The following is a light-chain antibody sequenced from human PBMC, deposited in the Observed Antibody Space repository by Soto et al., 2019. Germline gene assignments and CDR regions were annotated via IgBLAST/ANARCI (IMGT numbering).Light chain of an antibody. CDR2: WAS. V-gene: IGKV4-1*01. J-gene: IGKJ1*01. Sequence: DIVMTQSPDSLAVSLGERATINCKSSQSVLYSSNNKNYLAWFQQKPGQPPKLLIYWASTRECGVPDRCSGGGSGTDFPRTISSLPAADVAVYYCQQDYSHPPWTFGKGNTVEIK. CDR1: QSVLYSSNNKNY. CDR3: QQDYSHPPWT.